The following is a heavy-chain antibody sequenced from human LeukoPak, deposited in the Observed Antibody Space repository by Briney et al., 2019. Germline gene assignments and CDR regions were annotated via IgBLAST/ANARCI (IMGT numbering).Heavy chain of an antibody. CDR3: TTDRITGTIPRYYYYYMDV. CDR2: MNPNSGNT. J-gene: IGHJ6*03. V-gene: IGHV1-8*03. CDR1: GYTFTSYG. Sequence: ASVKVSCKASGYTFTSYGISWVRQAPGQGLEWMGWMNPNSGNTGYAQKFQGRVTITRNTSISTAYMELSSLRSEDTAVYYCTTDRITGTIPRYYYYYMDVWGKGTTVTVSS. D-gene: IGHD1-7*01.